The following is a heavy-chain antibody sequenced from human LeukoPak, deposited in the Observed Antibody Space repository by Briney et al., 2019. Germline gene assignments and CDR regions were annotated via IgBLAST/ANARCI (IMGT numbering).Heavy chain of an antibody. CDR3: ARGGDYAFWSGYPLYYYYGMDV. D-gene: IGHD3-3*01. Sequence: PSETLSLTCAVYGGSFSGYYWSWIRQPPGKGLEWIGEINHSGSTNYNPSLKSRVTISVDTSKNQFSLKLSSVTAADTAVYYCARGGDYAFWSGYPLYYYYGMDVWGQGTTVTVSS. V-gene: IGHV4-34*01. J-gene: IGHJ6*02. CDR1: GGSFSGYY. CDR2: INHSGST.